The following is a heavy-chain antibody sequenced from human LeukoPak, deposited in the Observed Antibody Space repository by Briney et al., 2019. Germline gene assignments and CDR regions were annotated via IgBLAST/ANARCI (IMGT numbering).Heavy chain of an antibody. CDR3: AKRDSSGSYPYYFDY. D-gene: IGHD3-22*01. J-gene: IGHJ4*02. CDR2: ISGSGGST. V-gene: IGHV3-23*01. CDR1: GFTFSSYA. Sequence: GGSLRLSCAASGFTFSSYAMSWVRQAPGKGLEWVSAISGSGGSTYYADSVKGRFTISRDNSKDTLYLQMNSLRAEDTAVYYCAKRDSSGSYPYYFDYWGQGTLVTVSS.